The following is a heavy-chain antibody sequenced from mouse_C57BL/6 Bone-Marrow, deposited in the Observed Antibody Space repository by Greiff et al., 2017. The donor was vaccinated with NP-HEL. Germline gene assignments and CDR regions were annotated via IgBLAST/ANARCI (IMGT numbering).Heavy chain of an antibody. CDR1: GFSLTSYG. CDR3: AKKETGSYWYFDV. Sequence: QVQLKESGPGLVQPSQSLSITCTVSGFSLTSYGVHWVRQSPGKGLEWLGVIWRGGSTDYNAAFMSRLSITKDNSKSQVFFKMNSLQADDTAIYYCAKKETGSYWYFDVWGTGTTVTVSS. V-gene: IGHV2-5*01. J-gene: IGHJ1*03. D-gene: IGHD4-1*01. CDR2: IWRGGST.